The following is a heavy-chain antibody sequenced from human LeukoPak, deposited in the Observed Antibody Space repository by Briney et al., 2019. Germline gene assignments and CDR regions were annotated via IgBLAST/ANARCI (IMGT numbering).Heavy chain of an antibody. V-gene: IGHV1-18*01. Sequence: GASVTVSCKASGYTFTSYGISWVRQAPGQGLEWMGWISAYNGNTNYAQKLQGRVTMTTDTSTSTAYTELRSLRSDDTAVYYCARRIVGATLRGNWFDPWGQGTLVTVSS. J-gene: IGHJ5*02. CDR1: GYTFTSYG. CDR2: ISAYNGNT. CDR3: ARRIVGATLRGNWFDP. D-gene: IGHD1-26*01.